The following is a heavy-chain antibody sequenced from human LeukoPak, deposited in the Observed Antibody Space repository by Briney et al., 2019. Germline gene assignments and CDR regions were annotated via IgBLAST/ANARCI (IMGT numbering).Heavy chain of an antibody. Sequence: SGPTLLKPTQTLTLTCTFSGFSLSTSGVGVGWIRQPPGKALEWLALIYWNDDKRYSPSLKSRLTITKDTSKNQVVLTMTNMDPVDTATYYCAHLRTVVPAAEPNFDYWGQGTLVTVSS. CDR2: IYWNDDK. D-gene: IGHD2-2*01. CDR1: GFSLSTSGVG. CDR3: AHLRTVVPAAEPNFDY. V-gene: IGHV2-5*01. J-gene: IGHJ4*02.